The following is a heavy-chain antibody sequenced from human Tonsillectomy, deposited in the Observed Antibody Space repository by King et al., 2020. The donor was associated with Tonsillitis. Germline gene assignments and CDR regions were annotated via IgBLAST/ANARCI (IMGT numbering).Heavy chain of an antibody. CDR1: GGTFSSYA. D-gene: IGHD3-16*01. J-gene: IGHJ4*02. CDR2: IIPVFGPA. Sequence: VQLVESGAEVKKPGSSVKVSCKASGGTFSSYAISWFLQAPGQGLEWMGGIIPVFGPANYAKKFPGIFRITADESTSTAYMELSSLRSEDTVVYYCARIVPLPRWLRSSACGEYFDYWGQGTLVTVSS. V-gene: IGHV1-69*01. CDR3: ARIVPLPRWLRSSACGEYFDY.